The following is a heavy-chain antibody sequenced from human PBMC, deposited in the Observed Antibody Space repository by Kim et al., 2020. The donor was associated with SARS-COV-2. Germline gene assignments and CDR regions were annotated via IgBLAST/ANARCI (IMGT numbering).Heavy chain of an antibody. D-gene: IGHD3-22*01. Sequence: SETLSLTCTVSGDSLSPYYWNWIRQSATRGLEWIGRIYPTGPTFFSPSLKSRVSMSVDTSKNKVSLTLRSVTAADTAIYYCARARYYENRGFDFWGKGSLVTVSS. CDR1: GDSLSPYY. V-gene: IGHV4-4*07. CDR3: ARARYYENRGFDF. CDR2: IYPTGPT. J-gene: IGHJ4*02.